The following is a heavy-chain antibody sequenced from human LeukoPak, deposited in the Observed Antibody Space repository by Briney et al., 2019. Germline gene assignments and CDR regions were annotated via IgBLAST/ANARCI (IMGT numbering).Heavy chain of an antibody. V-gene: IGHV5-51*01. J-gene: IGHJ4*02. CDR1: GYSFTSYW. CDR3: ARLGELIAVAGQADY. Sequence: GESLKISCKGSGYSFTSYWIGRVRQMPGKGLEWMGIIYPGDSDTRYSPSFQGQVTISADKSISTAYLQWSSLKASDTAMYYCARLGELIAVAGQADYWGQGTLVTVSS. CDR2: IYPGDSDT. D-gene: IGHD6-19*01.